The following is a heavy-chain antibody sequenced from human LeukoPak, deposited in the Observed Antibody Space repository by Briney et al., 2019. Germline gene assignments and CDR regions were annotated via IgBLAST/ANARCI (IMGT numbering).Heavy chain of an antibody. CDR2: ISSSSSTI. J-gene: IGHJ4*02. D-gene: IGHD6-13*01. Sequence: GGSLRLSCAVSGFTFSSKWMHWVRQAPGKGLEWVSYISSSSSTIYYADSVKGRFTISRDNAKNSLYLQMNSLRAEDTAVYYCASYCSSCTQIVYWGQGTLVTVSS. CDR1: GFTFSSKW. V-gene: IGHV3-48*04. CDR3: ASYCSSCTQIVY.